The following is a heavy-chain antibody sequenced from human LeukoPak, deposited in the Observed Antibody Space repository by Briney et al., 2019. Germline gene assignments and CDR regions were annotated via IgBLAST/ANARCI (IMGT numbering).Heavy chain of an antibody. CDR2: INHGGNT. V-gene: IGHV4-34*01. D-gene: IGHD3-16*01. J-gene: IGHJ5*02. CDR3: ARGFGNVRGVT. CDR1: GGSLSGDY. Sequence: PSETLSLTCAVYGGSLSGDYWSWIRQPPGKGLEWIGEINHGGNTNYNPSLESRASLSVDTSRNQISLRLSSVTAADTAVYYCARGFGNVRGVTWGQGTLVIVSS.